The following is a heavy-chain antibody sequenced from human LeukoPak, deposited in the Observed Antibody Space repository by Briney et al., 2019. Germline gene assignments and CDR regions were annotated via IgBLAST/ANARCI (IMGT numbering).Heavy chain of an antibody. CDR3: ARVGRRKDIVVVPAANPLDY. CDR1: GFTFSSYA. D-gene: IGHD2-2*01. Sequence: PGGSLRLSCAASGFTFSSYAMHWVRQAPGKGLEWVAVISYDGSNKYYADSVKGRFTISRDNSKSTLYLQMNSLRAEDTAVYYCARVGRRKDIVVVPAANPLDYWGQGTLVTVSS. J-gene: IGHJ4*02. V-gene: IGHV3-30-3*01. CDR2: ISYDGSNK.